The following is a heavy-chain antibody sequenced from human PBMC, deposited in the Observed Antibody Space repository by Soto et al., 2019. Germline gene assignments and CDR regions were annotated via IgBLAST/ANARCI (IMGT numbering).Heavy chain of an antibody. D-gene: IGHD2-15*01. CDR3: ARNPGMWYETHRGYWYFDL. CDR2: IYYSGTT. V-gene: IGHV4-31*03. Sequence: PSETLSLTCTVSGGSISTTGYYWSWIRQHPGKGLEWIGFIYYSGTTFYNLSLRSRVTMSVDTSKNQFSLRLTSVTAADTAVYYCARNPGMWYETHRGYWYFDLWGRGALVTVSS. CDR1: GGSISTTGYY. J-gene: IGHJ2*01.